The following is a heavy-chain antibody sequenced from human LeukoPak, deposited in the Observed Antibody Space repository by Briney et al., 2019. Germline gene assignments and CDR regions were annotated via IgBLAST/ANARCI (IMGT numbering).Heavy chain of an antibody. CDR1: GYTFTDYY. V-gene: IGHV1-2*02. CDR3: ARGRVSVGDASGWSG. CDR2: LNPNSGGT. D-gene: IGHD6-19*01. Sequence: VKVSCKASGYTFTDYYTHWVRQAPGQGLEWMGWLNPNSGGTKYAEKFQGRVTMTGDTSINTAYMELSSLNSDDTAVYYCARGRVSVGDASGWSGWGQGTLVTVSS. J-gene: IGHJ4*02.